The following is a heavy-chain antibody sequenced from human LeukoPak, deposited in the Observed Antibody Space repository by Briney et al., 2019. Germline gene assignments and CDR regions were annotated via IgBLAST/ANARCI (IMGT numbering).Heavy chain of an antibody. CDR2: INPNSGGT. Sequence: ASVKVSCKASGYTFTGYYMHWVRQAPGQGLEWMGWINPNSGGTNYAQKFQGRVTMTRDTSISTAYMELSRLRSDDTAVYYCARAAFRAAAPVDYWGQGTLVTFSS. V-gene: IGHV1-2*02. CDR3: ARAAFRAAAPVDY. CDR1: GYTFTGYY. D-gene: IGHD6-13*01. J-gene: IGHJ4*02.